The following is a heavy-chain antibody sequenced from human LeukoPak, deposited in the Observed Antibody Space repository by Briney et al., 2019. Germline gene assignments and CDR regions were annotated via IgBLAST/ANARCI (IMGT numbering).Heavy chain of an antibody. CDR1: GGSISSHY. J-gene: IGHJ4*02. D-gene: IGHD2-2*02. V-gene: IGHV4-59*11. Sequence: SETLSLTCTVSGGSISSHYWSWIRQPPGKGLEWIGYIYYSGSTNYNPSLKSRVTISVDTSKNQFSLKLSSVTAADTAVYYCAREVAGGYCSSTSCYKGIYDYWGQGTLVTVSS. CDR3: AREVAGGYCSSTSCYKGIYDY. CDR2: IYYSGST.